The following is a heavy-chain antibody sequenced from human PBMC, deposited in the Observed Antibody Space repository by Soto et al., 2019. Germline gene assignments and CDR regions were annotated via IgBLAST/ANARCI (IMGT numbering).Heavy chain of an antibody. Sequence: PSETLSLTCTVSGGSISSDYWSWIRQPPGKGLEWIGYIYYSGSINYNPSLESRVTISVDTSKNQFSLKLSSVTAADTAVYYCAREDGSYAFDIWGQGTMVTVSS. CDR2: IYYSGSI. V-gene: IGHV4-59*01. CDR3: AREDGSYAFDI. CDR1: GGSISSDY. J-gene: IGHJ3*02.